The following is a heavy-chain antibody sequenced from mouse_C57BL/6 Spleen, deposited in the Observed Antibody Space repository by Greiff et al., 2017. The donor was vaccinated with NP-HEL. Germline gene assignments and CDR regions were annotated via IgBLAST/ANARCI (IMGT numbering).Heavy chain of an antibody. Sequence: VQLQQSGPELVKPGASVKIPCKASGYTFTDYNMDWVKQSHGKSLEWIGDINPNNGCTIYNQKFKGKATLTVDKSSSTAYMELRSLTSEDTAVYYCAREGLRDYWGQGTTLTVSS. CDR3: AREGLRDY. J-gene: IGHJ2*01. D-gene: IGHD2-4*01. CDR1: GYTFTDYN. V-gene: IGHV1-18*01. CDR2: INPNNGCT.